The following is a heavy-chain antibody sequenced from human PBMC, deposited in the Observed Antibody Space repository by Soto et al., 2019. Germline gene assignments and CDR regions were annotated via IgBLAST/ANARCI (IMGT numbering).Heavy chain of an antibody. CDR1: GFTFTDYY. CDR2: ISVSGNTI. V-gene: IGHV3-11*01. J-gene: IGHJ4*02. Sequence: QVQLVESGGDWVKPGGSLKLACAASGFTFTDYYMSWIRQSPGRGLEWLAYISVSGNTIFYADSVRGRFTISRDNAHNSLYRQMDALRADDTAVYFCARDLSYNTSWPEGRRDHGGQGTLVTVAS. D-gene: IGHD3-3*01. CDR3: ARDLSYNTSWPEGRRDH.